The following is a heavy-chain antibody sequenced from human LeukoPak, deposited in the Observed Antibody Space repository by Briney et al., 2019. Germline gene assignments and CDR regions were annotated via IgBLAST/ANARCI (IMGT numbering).Heavy chain of an antibody. CDR1: GGSISSSYYY. CDR2: IYYSGST. CDR3: ARHALYFDLPPSDWFDP. J-gene: IGHJ5*02. D-gene: IGHD3-9*01. V-gene: IGHV4-39*01. Sequence: SETLSLTCTVSGGSISSSYYYWGWIRQPPGKGLEWIGSIYYSGSTYYNPSLKSRVTISVDTSKNQFSLKLSSVTAADTAVYYCARHALYFDLPPSDWFDPWGQGTLVTVSS.